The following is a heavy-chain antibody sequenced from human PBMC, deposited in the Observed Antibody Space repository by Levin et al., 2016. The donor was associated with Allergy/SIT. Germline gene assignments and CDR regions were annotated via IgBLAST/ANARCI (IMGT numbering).Heavy chain of an antibody. J-gene: IGHJ4*02. CDR1: GITFSSYA. V-gene: IGHV3-23*01. Sequence: GESLKISCAASGITFSSYALTWVRQAPGKGLEWVSSISSSGDTKYYADSVKGRFTISRDNSKNTLYLQMNSLRAEDTAVYYCAKQTTALLDYWGQGTLVTVSS. D-gene: IGHD4-17*01. CDR3: AKQTTALLDY. CDR2: ISSSGDTK.